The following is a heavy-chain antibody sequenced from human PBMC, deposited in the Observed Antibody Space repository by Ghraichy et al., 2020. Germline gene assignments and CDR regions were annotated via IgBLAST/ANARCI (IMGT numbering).Heavy chain of an antibody. CDR2: IKNKDDDYVT. CDR1: GFSFSDSA. CDR3: CRLRYSSTWEGFDI. J-gene: IGHJ3*02. V-gene: IGHV3-73*01. Sequence: GGSLRLSCAASGFSFSDSAMHWVRQAPGKGLEWVGRIKNKDDDYVTAYAASVRGRFTISRDDPRNMAYLQMTSLKTEDTAVYYCCRLRYSSTWEGFDIWGQGTMVTVSS. D-gene: IGHD6-13*01.